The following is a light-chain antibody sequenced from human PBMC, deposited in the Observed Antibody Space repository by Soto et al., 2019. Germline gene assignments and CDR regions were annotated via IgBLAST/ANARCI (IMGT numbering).Light chain of an antibody. CDR2: SNN. V-gene: IGLV1-44*01. CDR3: AAWDDSLNGRYV. CDR1: SSNIGSNT. J-gene: IGLJ1*01. Sequence: QSALTQPPSASGTPGQRVTISCSGSSSNIGSNTANWYQQLPGTAPKLLIYSNNQRPSGVPDRFSGSKSGTSASLAISGLQSEDEADYYCAAWDDSLNGRYVFGTGTKVTAL.